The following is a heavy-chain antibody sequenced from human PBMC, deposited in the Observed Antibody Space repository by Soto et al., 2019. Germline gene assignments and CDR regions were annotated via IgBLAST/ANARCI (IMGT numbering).Heavy chain of an antibody. V-gene: IGHV4-61*08. CDR3: AMSPPWEQLLNH. Sequence: SESRWRTWTVAGGSVSSEGWCWSWLRPPPGKGLEWIGYIYYSGITDYTPSLRSRATISVQKSKNQFSLRLNSVTAADTALYYCAMSPPWEQLLNHWGQGTLVTVS. J-gene: IGHJ4*02. D-gene: IGHD1-26*01. CDR1: GGSVSSEGWC. CDR2: IYYSGIT.